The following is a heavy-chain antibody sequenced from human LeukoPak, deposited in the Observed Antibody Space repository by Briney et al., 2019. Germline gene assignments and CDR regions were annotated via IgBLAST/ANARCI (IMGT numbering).Heavy chain of an antibody. CDR2: IGDTGRAK. CDR1: GFTFSTFS. Sequence: PGGSLRLSCAASGFTFSTFSMNWVRQAPGKGLEWVAVIGDTGRAKYYADSVEGRFTASRDNSKNTLYLEMNSLRYDDTALYYCAREAAWGSWYFDLWGRGTLVTVSS. J-gene: IGHJ2*01. CDR3: AREAAWGSWYFDL. V-gene: IGHV3-30*03. D-gene: IGHD3-16*01.